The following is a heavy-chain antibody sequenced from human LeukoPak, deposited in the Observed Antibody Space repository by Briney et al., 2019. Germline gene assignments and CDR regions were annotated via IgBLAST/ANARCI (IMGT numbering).Heavy chain of an antibody. J-gene: IGHJ3*02. CDR3: ARHLFDIVVVPSAIDSFDI. Sequence: GGSLRLSCAASGFTFSDYGMHWVRQAPGKGRQWVSSISSGSRYISYAESLKGRFTISRDNAKNSLFLQMNSLGAEDTALYFCARHLFDIVVVPSAIDSFDIWGQGTMVTVSS. CDR1: GFTFSDYG. V-gene: IGHV3-21*01. D-gene: IGHD2-2*02. CDR2: ISSGSRYI.